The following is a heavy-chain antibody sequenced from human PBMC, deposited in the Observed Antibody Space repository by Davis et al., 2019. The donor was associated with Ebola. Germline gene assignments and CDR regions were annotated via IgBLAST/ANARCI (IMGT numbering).Heavy chain of an antibody. CDR3: AREANQLLSY. CDR2: INPNSGDT. CDR1: GYTFTGYY. D-gene: IGHD2-2*01. J-gene: IGHJ4*02. Sequence: ASVTVSCKASGYTFTGYYMRWVRQAPGQGLEWMGRINPNSGDTNYAQKFQGRVTMTRDTSISTAYMELSRLRSDDTAVYYCAREANQLLSYWGQGTLVTVSS. V-gene: IGHV1-2*06.